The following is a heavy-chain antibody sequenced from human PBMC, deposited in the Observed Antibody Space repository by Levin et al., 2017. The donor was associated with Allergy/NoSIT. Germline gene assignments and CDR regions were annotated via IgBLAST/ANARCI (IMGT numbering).Heavy chain of an antibody. CDR3: ASDFHYDNGMDV. J-gene: IGHJ6*02. D-gene: IGHD3/OR15-3a*01. CDR1: GYSFISYW. Sequence: PGGSLRLSCKGSGYSFISYWIAWVRQTPGKGLEWMGSIYPGDSDTKYSPPFLGQVTISVDKSINTAYLQWNSLKASDTAIYYCASDFHYDNGMDVWGQGTTVTVSS. CDR2: IYPGDSDT. V-gene: IGHV5-51*01.